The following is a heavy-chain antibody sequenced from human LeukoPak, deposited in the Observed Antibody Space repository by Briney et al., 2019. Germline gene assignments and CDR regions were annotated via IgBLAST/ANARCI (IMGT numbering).Heavy chain of an antibody. J-gene: IGHJ6*02. CDR1: GYTFTGYY. CDR3: GGXXXFRRIYYGSGSYSEFAHYGMDV. CDR2: INPNRGGT. V-gene: IGHV1-2*02. D-gene: IGHD3-10*01. Sequence: ASVKVSCKASGYTFTGYYMHWVRQAPGQGLEWMGWINPNRGGTNYAQKFQGRVTMTRDTSISTAYMELTRLRSDDPAVYYCGGXXXFRRIYYGSGSYSEFAHYGMDVWGQGTTVTVSS.